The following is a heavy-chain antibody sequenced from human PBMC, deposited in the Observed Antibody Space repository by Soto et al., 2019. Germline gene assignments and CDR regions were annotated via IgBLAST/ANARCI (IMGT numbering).Heavy chain of an antibody. CDR2: IYYSGKT. J-gene: IGHJ5*02. D-gene: IGHD3-22*01. V-gene: IGHV4-59*08. CDR1: GCSISSYY. CDR3: ARDYFDSSDYTTNWFDP. Sequence: SETLSLTCTVSGCSISSYYWSWIRQPPGKGLEWIGYIYYSGKTYYNPSLKSRVTISVDTSKNQFSLKLTSVTAADTALYYCARDYFDSSDYTTNWFDPWGQGSXVNVPS.